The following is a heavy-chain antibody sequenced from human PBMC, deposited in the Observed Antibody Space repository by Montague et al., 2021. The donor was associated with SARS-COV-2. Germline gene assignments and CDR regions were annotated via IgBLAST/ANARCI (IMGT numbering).Heavy chain of an antibody. V-gene: IGHV3-7*04. Sequence: SLRLSCAASGFIISNYWMGWVRQAPGEALEWISNIKEDGGVKNYVDSVKGRFTISRDNTKNLLFLQMNSLSVEDTAVYYCARAGYSSGYDYWGQGTLVTISS. D-gene: IGHD6-19*01. J-gene: IGHJ4*02. CDR3: ARAGYSSGYDY. CDR2: IKEDGGVK. CDR1: GFIISNYW.